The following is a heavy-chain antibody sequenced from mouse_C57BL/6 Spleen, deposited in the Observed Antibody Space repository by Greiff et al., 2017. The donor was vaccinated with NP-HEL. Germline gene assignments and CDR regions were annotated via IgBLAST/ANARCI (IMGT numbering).Heavy chain of an antibody. Sequence: EVQLQQSGPELVKPGASVKISCKASGYTFTDYYMNWVKQSHGKSLEWIGDINPNNGGTSYNQKFKGKATLTVDKSSSTAYVELRSLTSEDSAVYYCVPRSYYYAMDYWGQGTSVTVSS. J-gene: IGHJ4*01. CDR3: VPRSYYYAMDY. CDR1: GYTFTDYY. CDR2: INPNNGGT. V-gene: IGHV1-26*01.